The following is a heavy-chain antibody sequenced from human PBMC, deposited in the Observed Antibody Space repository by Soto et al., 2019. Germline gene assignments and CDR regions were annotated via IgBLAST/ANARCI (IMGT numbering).Heavy chain of an antibody. V-gene: IGHV5-51*01. D-gene: IGHD6-6*01. Sequence: GESLKISCKGSGYSFTSYWIGWVRQMPGKGLEWMGIIYPGDSDTRYSPSFQGQVTISADKSISTAYLQWSSLKASDTAMYYCARVPPLTSSSSLYYYGMDVWGQGTTVTVSS. CDR1: GYSFTSYW. J-gene: IGHJ6*02. CDR3: ARVPPLTSSSSLYYYGMDV. CDR2: IYPGDSDT.